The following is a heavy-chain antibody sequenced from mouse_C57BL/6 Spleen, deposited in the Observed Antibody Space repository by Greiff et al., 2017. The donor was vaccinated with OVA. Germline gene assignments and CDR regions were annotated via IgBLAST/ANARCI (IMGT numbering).Heavy chain of an antibody. CDR2: INPGSGGT. J-gene: IGHJ3*01. V-gene: IGHV1-54*01. CDR1: GYAFTNYL. Sequence: VQLKESGAELVRPGTSVKVSCKASGYAFTNYLIEWVKQRPGQGLEWIGVINPGSGGTNYNEKFKGKATLTADKSSSTAYMQLSSLTSEDAAVYFCARSGYDYDGSFAYWGQGTLVTVSA. CDR3: ARSGYDYDGSFAY. D-gene: IGHD2-4*01.